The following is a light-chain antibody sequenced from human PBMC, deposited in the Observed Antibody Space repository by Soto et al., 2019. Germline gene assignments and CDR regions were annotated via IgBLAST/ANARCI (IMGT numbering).Light chain of an antibody. CDR2: GAS. V-gene: IGKV3-20*01. CDR3: QQYGRSPYT. J-gene: IGKJ2*01. CDR1: QSVSSSY. Sequence: EIVLTQSPGTLSLSPGERATLSCRASQSVSSSYLAWYQQKPGQAPRLLIYGASNTATGIPDRFTGSGSGTDFTLTISRLEPEEFAVYYCQQYGRSPYTFGQGTKLEIK.